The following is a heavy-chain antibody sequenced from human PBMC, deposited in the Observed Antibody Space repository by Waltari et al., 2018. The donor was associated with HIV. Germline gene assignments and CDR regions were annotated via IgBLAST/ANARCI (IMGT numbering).Heavy chain of an antibody. Sequence: EVQLVESGGGLVQPGGSLRLSCAASGFTFSSYSMNWVRQAPGKGLDWVSYMSSSGSTIYYADSVRGRFTISRDNAKNSLYLQLNSLRAEDTAVYYCAREYSGTYADFDYWGQGTLVTVSS. D-gene: IGHD1-26*01. CDR2: MSSSGSTI. J-gene: IGHJ4*02. V-gene: IGHV3-48*01. CDR3: AREYSGTYADFDY. CDR1: GFTFSSYS.